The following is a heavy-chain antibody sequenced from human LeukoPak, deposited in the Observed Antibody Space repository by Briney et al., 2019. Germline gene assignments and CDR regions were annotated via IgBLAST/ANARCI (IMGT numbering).Heavy chain of an antibody. CDR3: ARGSSSWRMGLDY. D-gene: IGHD6-13*01. V-gene: IGHV4-59*01. CDR2: IYYSGST. J-gene: IGHJ4*02. CDR1: DGSISSYY. Sequence: SETLSLTCTVADGSISSYYWSWIRQPPGKGLEWMGYIYYSGSTNYNPSIKSRVTISVDTSKNQFSLKLSSVTAADTAVYYCARGSSSWRMGLDYWGQGTLVTVSS.